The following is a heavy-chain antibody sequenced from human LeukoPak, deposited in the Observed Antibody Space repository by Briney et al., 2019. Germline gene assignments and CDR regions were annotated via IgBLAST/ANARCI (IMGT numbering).Heavy chain of an antibody. CDR1: GFTFRNYA. J-gene: IGHJ4*02. Sequence: GGSLRLSCAASGFTFRNYAVSWVRQAPGKGLEWVAVIWYDGSNKYYADSVKGRFTISRDNSKNTLYLQMNSLRAEDTAVYYCARTSGAAAGYFDYWGQGTLVTVSS. D-gene: IGHD6-13*01. V-gene: IGHV3-33*01. CDR3: ARTSGAAAGYFDY. CDR2: IWYDGSNK.